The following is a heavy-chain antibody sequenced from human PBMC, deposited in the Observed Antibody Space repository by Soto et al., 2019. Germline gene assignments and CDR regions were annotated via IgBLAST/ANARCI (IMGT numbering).Heavy chain of an antibody. Sequence: SVKVSCKASGGTFSSYAISWVRQAPGQGLEWMGGIIPIFGTANYAQKFQGRVTITADESTSTAYMELSSLRSEDTAVYYCARDRALGYYDSSGYYLDAFDIWGQGTMVTVSS. CDR2: IIPIFGTA. J-gene: IGHJ3*02. D-gene: IGHD3-22*01. V-gene: IGHV1-69*13. CDR3: ARDRALGYYDSSGYYLDAFDI. CDR1: GGTFSSYA.